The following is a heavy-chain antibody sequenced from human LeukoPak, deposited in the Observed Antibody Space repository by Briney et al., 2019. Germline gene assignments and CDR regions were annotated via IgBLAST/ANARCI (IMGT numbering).Heavy chain of an antibody. CDR1: GFTLSSYW. Sequence: GGSLRLSCAASGFTLSSYWMNWVRQAPGKGLEWVANIKQDGSEKYYVDSVKGRFTISRDNAKNSLYLQMNSLRAEDAALYYCARARPPLGWGAVGCWGQGTLVTVSS. CDR3: ARARPPLGWGAVGC. D-gene: IGHD6-19*01. CDR2: IKQDGSEK. V-gene: IGHV3-7*04. J-gene: IGHJ4*02.